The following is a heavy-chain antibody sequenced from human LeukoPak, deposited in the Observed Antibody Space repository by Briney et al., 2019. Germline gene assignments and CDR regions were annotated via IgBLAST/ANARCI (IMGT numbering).Heavy chain of an antibody. CDR3: ARAYYLDY. V-gene: IGHV3-7*04. CDR1: GFTFSTYW. Sequence: GGSLRLSCAASGFTFSTYWMSWVRQAPGKGLEWVANIKQDGSEKSYVNSVKGRFSISRDNAENSLYRQMNSLRAEDTAVYYCARAYYLDYWGQGTLVTVSS. CDR2: IKQDGSEK. J-gene: IGHJ4*02.